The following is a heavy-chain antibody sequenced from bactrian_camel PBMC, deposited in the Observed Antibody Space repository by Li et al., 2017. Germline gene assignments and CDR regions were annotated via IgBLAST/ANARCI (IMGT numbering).Heavy chain of an antibody. CDR1: GDTISRYC. J-gene: IGHJ4*01. V-gene: IGHV3S53*01. CDR3: KTFPLDYSGSWCLGN. D-gene: IGHD3*01. Sequence: HVQLVESGGGSVQVGGSLLLTCVASGDTISRYCMGWFRQAPGKEREGVAVIDSDGLAKYTDSVMGRFTISQDKAVDTVYLHIDNLKPEDTGLYFCKTFPLDYSGSWCLGNWGQGTQVTVS. CDR2: IDSDGLA.